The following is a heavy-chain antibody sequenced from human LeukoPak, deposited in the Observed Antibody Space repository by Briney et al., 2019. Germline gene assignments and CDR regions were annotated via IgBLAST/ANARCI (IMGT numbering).Heavy chain of an antibody. CDR2: IYYSGST. J-gene: IGHJ4*02. Sequence: SETLSLTCTVSGGSISSSSYYWGWIRQPPGKGLEWIGSIYYSGSTYYNPSLKSRVTISVDTSKNQFSLKLSSVTAADTAVYYCARTGGLDYWGQGTLVTVSS. V-gene: IGHV4-39*01. CDR1: GGSISSSSYY. D-gene: IGHD3-10*01. CDR3: ARTGGLDY.